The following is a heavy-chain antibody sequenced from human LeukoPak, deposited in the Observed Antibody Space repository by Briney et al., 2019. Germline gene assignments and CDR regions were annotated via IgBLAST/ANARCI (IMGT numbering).Heavy chain of an antibody. D-gene: IGHD1-26*01. CDR2: ISYDGSNK. V-gene: IGHV3-30-3*02. J-gene: IGHJ4*02. Sequence: GGSLRLSCAASGFTFSSYAMHWVRQAPGKGLEWVAVISYDGSNKYYADSVKGRFTISRDSSKNTLYLQMNGLTDEDTAIYYCAKKWGVGTTTLDYFDYWGQGTLVTVSS. CDR1: GFTFSSYA. CDR3: AKKWGVGTTTLDYFDY.